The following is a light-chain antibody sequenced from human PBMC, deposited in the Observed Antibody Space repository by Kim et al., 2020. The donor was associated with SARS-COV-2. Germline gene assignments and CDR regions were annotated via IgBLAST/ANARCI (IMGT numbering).Light chain of an antibody. Sequence: CPEEKATLSCRAGQSVSSNYLAWYQQRPGQAPRLLICGASSRATGIPDRYSGSGSETDFTLTISRLEPEDFAVYYCQQYDSTPRTFGQGTKVDIK. CDR2: GAS. J-gene: IGKJ1*01. V-gene: IGKV3-20*01. CDR1: QSVSSNY. CDR3: QQYDSTPRT.